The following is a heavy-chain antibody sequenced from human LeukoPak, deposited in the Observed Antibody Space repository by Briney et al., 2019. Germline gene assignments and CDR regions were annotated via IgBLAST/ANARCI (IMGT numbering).Heavy chain of an antibody. CDR1: GDSISSLYWSYISSYY. CDR2: ISYSGST. CDR3: ARGGEDAFDI. J-gene: IGHJ3*02. D-gene: IGHD7-27*01. V-gene: IGHV4-61*05. Sequence: SETLSLTCIVSGDSISSLYWSYISSYYWSWIRQPPGKGLEWIGYISYSGSTNYNSSLKSRVTISVDTSKNQFSLKLSFVTAADTAVYYCARGGEDAFDIWGQGTMVTVSS.